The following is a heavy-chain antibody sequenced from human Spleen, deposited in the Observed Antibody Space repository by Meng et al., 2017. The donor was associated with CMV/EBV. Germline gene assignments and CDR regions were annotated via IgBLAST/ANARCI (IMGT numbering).Heavy chain of an antibody. CDR2: IRYDGSNK. Sequence: GSLRLSCAASGFTFSSYEMNWVRQAPGKGLEWVAFIRYDGSNKYYADSVKGRFTISRDNSKNTLYLQMNSLRAEDTAVYYCAKRAKIAVAGNYYYYYYGMDVWGQGTTVTVSS. V-gene: IGHV3-30*02. J-gene: IGHJ6*02. CDR1: GFTFSSYE. D-gene: IGHD6-19*01. CDR3: AKRAKIAVAGNYYYYYYGMDV.